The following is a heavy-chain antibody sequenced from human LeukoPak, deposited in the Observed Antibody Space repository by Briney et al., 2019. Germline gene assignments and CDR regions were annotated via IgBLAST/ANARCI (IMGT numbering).Heavy chain of an antibody. Sequence: GGSLRLSCAASGFTVSSNYMSWVRQAPGKELEWVSVIYSGGSTYYADSVKGRFTISRDNSKNTLYLQMNSLRAEDTAVYYCAKDKYGDYVFYYFDYWGQGTLVTVSS. V-gene: IGHV3-53*01. J-gene: IGHJ4*02. CDR1: GFTVSSNY. CDR3: AKDKYGDYVFYYFDY. CDR2: IYSGGST. D-gene: IGHD4-17*01.